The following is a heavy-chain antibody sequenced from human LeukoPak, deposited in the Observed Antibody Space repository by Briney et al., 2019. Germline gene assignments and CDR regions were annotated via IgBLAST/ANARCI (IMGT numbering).Heavy chain of an antibody. Sequence: SETLSLTCTVSGGSISSSSYYWGWIRQPPGKGLEWIGSIYYSGSTYYNPSLKSRVTISVDTAKHQFSLKLRSVTAADTAVYYCARTFVTTDAFDIWGQGTMVTVSS. V-gene: IGHV4-39*01. CDR3: ARTFVTTDAFDI. CDR2: IYYSGST. D-gene: IGHD4-11*01. CDR1: GGSISSSSYY. J-gene: IGHJ3*02.